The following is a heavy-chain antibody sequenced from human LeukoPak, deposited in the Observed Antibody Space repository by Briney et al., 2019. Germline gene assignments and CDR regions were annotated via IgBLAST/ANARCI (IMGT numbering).Heavy chain of an antibody. D-gene: IGHD2-2*01. CDR3: ARSNCSSTSCYHGAFDI. CDR1: GGSISSYY. CDR2: IYYSGST. Sequence: SGTLSLTCTVSGGSISSYYWSWIRQPPGKGLEWIGYIYYSGSTNYNPSLKSRVTISVDTSKNQFSLKLSSVTAADTAVYYCARSNCSSTSCYHGAFDIWGQGTMVTVSS. J-gene: IGHJ3*02. V-gene: IGHV4-59*01.